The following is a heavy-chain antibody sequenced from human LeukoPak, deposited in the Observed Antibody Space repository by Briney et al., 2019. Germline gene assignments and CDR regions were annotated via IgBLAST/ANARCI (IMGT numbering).Heavy chain of an antibody. V-gene: IGHV3-30-3*01. CDR3: ARDRIVGNSRFDY. CDR2: ISYDESNK. CDR1: GFTFSSYA. D-gene: IGHD4-23*01. Sequence: GRSLRLSCAASGFTFSSYAMHWVRQAPGKGLEWVAVISYDESNKYYADSVKGRFTISRDNSKNTLYLQMNSLRAEDTAVYYCARDRIVGNSRFDYWGRGTLVTVSS. J-gene: IGHJ4*02.